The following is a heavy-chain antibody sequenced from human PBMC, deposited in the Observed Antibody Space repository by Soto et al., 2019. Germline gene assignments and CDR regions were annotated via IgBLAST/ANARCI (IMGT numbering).Heavy chain of an antibody. V-gene: IGHV5-51*01. D-gene: IGHD2-21*01. CDR3: ATLKRGPYYLDC. CDR2: IHPGDSDT. CDR1: GYRFTSYW. J-gene: IGHJ4*02. Sequence: EVQLVQSGTEVKKPGDSLKISCEASGYRFTSYWIGWVRQMPGKGLEWMGVIHPGDSDTRYSPSFQGQGTISVDKSSSTTYLQWSSLKASDTAIYYCATLKRGPYYLDCWGQGTRVTVSA.